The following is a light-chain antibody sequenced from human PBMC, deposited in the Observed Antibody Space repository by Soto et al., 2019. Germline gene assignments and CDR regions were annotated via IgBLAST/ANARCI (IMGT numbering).Light chain of an antibody. CDR2: GAS. J-gene: IGKJ1*01. Sequence: EIVLTQSPGTLSLSPGERATLSCGASQSVSSSFLAWYQQKPGQAPRLLIYGASGRATGIPDRFSGSGSGTDFTLTISRLEPEDFAVYYCQQYGSSGTFGQGTKVDIK. CDR3: QQYGSSGT. V-gene: IGKV3-20*01. CDR1: QSVSSSF.